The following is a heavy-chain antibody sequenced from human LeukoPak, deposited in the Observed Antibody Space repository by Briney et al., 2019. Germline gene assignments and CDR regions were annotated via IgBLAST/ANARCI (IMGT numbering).Heavy chain of an antibody. CDR1: GGSISSSSYY. D-gene: IGHD3-22*01. V-gene: IGHV4-39*01. J-gene: IGHJ4*02. Sequence: SETLSLTCTVSGGSISSSSYYWGWIRQPPGKGLEWIGSVYYIGDTYYNPSLTSRVTISVDTSKNQFSLKLRSVTAADTAVYYCARIPDLIVAWQGGFDYWGQGTLVTVSS. CDR2: VYYIGDT. CDR3: ARIPDLIVAWQGGFDY.